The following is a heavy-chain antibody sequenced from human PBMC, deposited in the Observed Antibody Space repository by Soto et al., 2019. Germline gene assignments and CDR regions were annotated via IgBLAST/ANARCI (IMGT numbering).Heavy chain of an antibody. Sequence: QVQLQESGPGLVKPSQTLSLTCTVSGGSISSGGYYWSWIRQHPVKGLEWIEYIYYSGSTYYNPSLKSRVTISVDTSKDQFSLKLSSVTAADTAVYYCARVGDSSGAFRYGMDVWGQGTTVTVSS. CDR3: ARVGDSSGAFRYGMDV. CDR2: IYYSGST. V-gene: IGHV4-31*03. D-gene: IGHD2-15*01. J-gene: IGHJ6*02. CDR1: GGSISSGGYY.